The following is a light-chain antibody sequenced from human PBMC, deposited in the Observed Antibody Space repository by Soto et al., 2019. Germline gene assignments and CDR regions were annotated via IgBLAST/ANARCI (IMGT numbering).Light chain of an antibody. CDR1: GSDAGGYNY. J-gene: IGLJ2*01. Sequence: QSALTQPRSVSGSPGQSVTISCTGTGSDAGGYNYVSWYQQHPGKAPKLMIYDVSKRPSGVPDRFSGSKSGNTASLTISGRQAEDEADYYCCSYAGSYTFVVFGGGTKLPFL. V-gene: IGLV2-11*01. CDR2: DVS. CDR3: CSYAGSYTFVV.